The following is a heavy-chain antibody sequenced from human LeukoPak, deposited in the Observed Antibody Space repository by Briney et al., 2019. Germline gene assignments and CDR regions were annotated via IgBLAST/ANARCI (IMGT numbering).Heavy chain of an antibody. CDR1: GYTFTSYD. V-gene: IGHV1-2*02. CDR3: ARVVIAALYNWFDP. CDR2: IDPNSGGT. D-gene: IGHD6-25*01. J-gene: IGHJ5*02. Sequence: ASVKVSCKASGYTFTSYDINWVRQATGQGLEWMGWIDPNSGGTNYAQKFQGRVTMTRDTSISTAYMELSRLRSDDTAVYYCARVVIAALYNWFDPWGQGTLVTVSS.